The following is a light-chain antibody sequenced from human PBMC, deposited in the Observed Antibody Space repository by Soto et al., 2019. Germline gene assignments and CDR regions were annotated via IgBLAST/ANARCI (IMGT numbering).Light chain of an antibody. Sequence: QSALTQPASVSGSPGQSIAISCTGTSSDVGGYNSVSWYQQYPGKAPKLMIHDVSNRSSGVSNLFSGSKSGNTASLTISGLQAEDEADYYCSSFTTCSSYVFGSGTKLTVL. CDR1: SSDVGGYNS. J-gene: IGLJ1*01. V-gene: IGLV2-14*01. CDR2: DVS. CDR3: SSFTTCSSYV.